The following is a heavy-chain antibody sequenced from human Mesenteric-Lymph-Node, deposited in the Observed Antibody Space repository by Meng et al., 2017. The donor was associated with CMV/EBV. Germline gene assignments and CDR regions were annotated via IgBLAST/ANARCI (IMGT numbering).Heavy chain of an antibody. V-gene: IGHV3-48*04. J-gene: IGHJ4*02. CDR3: VRGVVDY. CDR1: GFTFSNFG. CDR2: ISSGSSPI. Sequence: GESLKISCAASGFTFSNFGMNWVRQAPGKGLEWVSHISSGSSPIYYADSVKGRFTISRDNAKNPLYLQMNSLRAEDTAAYYCVRGVVDYWGPGTLVTVSS.